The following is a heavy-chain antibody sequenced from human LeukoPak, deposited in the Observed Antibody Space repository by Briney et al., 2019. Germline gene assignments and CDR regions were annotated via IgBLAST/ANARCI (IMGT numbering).Heavy chain of an antibody. CDR2: INGSGSFT. V-gene: IGHV3-23*05. CDR1: GFTFSNYV. Sequence: GGSLRLSCAASGFTFSNYVMGWVRQDPGKGLQWVSIINGSGSFTSYADSVKGRLTISRDNSKNTLYLQISSLRVEDTAVYYCAKTGRDYGDFFYFDYWGQGTLVTVSS. CDR3: AKTGRDYGDFFYFDY. D-gene: IGHD4-17*01. J-gene: IGHJ4*02.